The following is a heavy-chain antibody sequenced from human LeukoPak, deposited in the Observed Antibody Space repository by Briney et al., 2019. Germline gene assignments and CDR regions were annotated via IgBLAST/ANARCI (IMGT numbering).Heavy chain of an antibody. CDR1: GFTFDSYS. Sequence: PGGSLRLSCAGSGFTFDSYSMNWVRQAPGKGLEWVSSISGGSGYIYYADSVKGRFTISRDNAKNSLYLHMDTLRAEDTAVYYCARGVDAAMVVGYWGQGTLVTVSS. V-gene: IGHV3-21*01. D-gene: IGHD5-18*01. J-gene: IGHJ4*02. CDR2: ISGGSGYI. CDR3: ARGVDAAMVVGY.